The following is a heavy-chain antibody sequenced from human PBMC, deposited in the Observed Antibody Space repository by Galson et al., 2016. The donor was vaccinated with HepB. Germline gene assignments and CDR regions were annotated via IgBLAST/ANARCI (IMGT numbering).Heavy chain of an antibody. CDR2: MYSGGSK. CDR3: ARGYTSGVPFW. J-gene: IGHJ4*02. V-gene: IGHV3-53*01. Sequence: SLRLSCAVSGFIVNSNYMTWVRLAPGRGLEWVAIMYSGGSKQYAGSAKGRFTISRDTSSKTLFLEASDLRAEDTGIYYCARGYTSGVPFWWGQGTLVTVSS. CDR1: GFIVNSNY. D-gene: IGHD2-8*01.